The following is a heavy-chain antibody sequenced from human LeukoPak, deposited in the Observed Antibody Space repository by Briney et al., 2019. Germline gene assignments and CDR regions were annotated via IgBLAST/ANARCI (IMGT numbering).Heavy chain of an antibody. CDR1: GFTFSNAW. D-gene: IGHD4-11*01. V-gene: IGHV3-15*01. Sequence: PGRSLRLSCAASGFTFSNAWMSWVRQAPGKGLVWVGRIKSKTDGGTTDYAAPVKGRFTVSRDDSKNTLYLQMNSLKTEDTAVYYCTTDSPYSNYVFDYWGQGTLVTVSS. CDR2: IKSKTDGGTT. J-gene: IGHJ4*02. CDR3: TTDSPYSNYVFDY.